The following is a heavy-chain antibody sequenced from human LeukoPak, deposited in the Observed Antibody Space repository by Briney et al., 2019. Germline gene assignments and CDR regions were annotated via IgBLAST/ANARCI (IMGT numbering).Heavy chain of an antibody. Sequence: GGSLRLSCAASGFTFSSYAMSWVRQAPGKGLEWVSVIYSGGSTYYADSVKGRFTISRDNSKNTLYLQMNSLRAEDTAVYYCAREAISRHFDYWGQGTLVTVSS. D-gene: IGHD3-9*01. V-gene: IGHV3-53*01. CDR1: GFTFSSYA. CDR3: AREAISRHFDY. J-gene: IGHJ4*02. CDR2: IYSGGST.